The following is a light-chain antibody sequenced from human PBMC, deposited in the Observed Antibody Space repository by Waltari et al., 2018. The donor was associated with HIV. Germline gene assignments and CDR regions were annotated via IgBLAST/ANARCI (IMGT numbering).Light chain of an antibody. V-gene: IGLV3-25*03. CDR2: KDN. CDR1: ALPKPY. J-gene: IGLJ1*01. Sequence: SYELTQPPSVSVSPGQTTRITCSGDALPKPYAYWYQQKPGQAPVLVIYKDNERPSGIPERFSGSSSGTTVTLTISGVQTEDEADYYCQSADSTGTYPDVFGPGTKVTVL. CDR3: QSADSTGTYPDV.